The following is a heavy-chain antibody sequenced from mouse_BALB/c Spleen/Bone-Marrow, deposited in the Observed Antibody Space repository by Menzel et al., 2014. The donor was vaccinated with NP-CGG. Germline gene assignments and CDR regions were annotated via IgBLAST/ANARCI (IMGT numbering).Heavy chain of an antibody. V-gene: IGHV5-6-3*01. CDR2: INSNGGST. Sequence: EVKLVESGGGIVQPGGSLKLSCAASGFTFSSYGMSWVRQTPDKRLELVATINSNGGSTYYPDSVKGRFTISRDNAKNTLYLQMSSLKSEDTAMYYCARVWYFDYWGQGTSLTVSS. CDR1: GFTFSSYG. CDR3: ARVWYFDY. J-gene: IGHJ2*03.